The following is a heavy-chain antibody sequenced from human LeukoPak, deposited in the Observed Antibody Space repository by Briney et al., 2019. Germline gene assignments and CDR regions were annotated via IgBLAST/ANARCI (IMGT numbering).Heavy chain of an antibody. CDR3: ASGPSTVVTLDY. V-gene: IGHV1-2*02. Sequence: ASVEVSCKVSGYTLTELSMHWVRQAPGQGLEWMGWINPNSGGTNYAQKFQGRVTMTRDTSISTAYMELSSLGSEDTAVYYCASGPSTVVTLDYWGQGTLVTVSS. J-gene: IGHJ4*02. CDR2: INPNSGGT. CDR1: GYTLTELS. D-gene: IGHD4-23*01.